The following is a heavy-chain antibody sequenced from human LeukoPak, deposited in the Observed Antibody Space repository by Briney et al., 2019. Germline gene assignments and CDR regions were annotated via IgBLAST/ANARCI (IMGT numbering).Heavy chain of an antibody. V-gene: IGHV4-4*09. CDR3: ARSGGYYNWFDP. CDR1: GASISTYY. CDR2: VFSSGST. D-gene: IGHD3-3*01. Sequence: PSETLSLTCVVSGASISTYYWTWIRQPPGKGLEWVGYVFSSGSTNSNPSLKGRVTISLDTSKSQFSLKLNSVTAADTAVYYCARSGGYYNWFDPWGQGTLVTVSS. J-gene: IGHJ5*02.